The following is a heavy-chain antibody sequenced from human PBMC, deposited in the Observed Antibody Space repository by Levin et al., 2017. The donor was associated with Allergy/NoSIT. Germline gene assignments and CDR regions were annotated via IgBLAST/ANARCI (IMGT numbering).Heavy chain of an antibody. Sequence: GGSLRLSCVTSGFTFSNYGIHWVRQAPGKGLEWVAVIWPDGSNKYYADPVKGRFTISRDNSKNTIYLQMNNLRAEDTALYYCVRAVGPYDYWGQGTLVTVSS. CDR3: VRAVGPYDY. J-gene: IGHJ4*02. CDR1: GFTFSNYG. D-gene: IGHD1-26*01. V-gene: IGHV3-33*01. CDR2: IWPDGSNK.